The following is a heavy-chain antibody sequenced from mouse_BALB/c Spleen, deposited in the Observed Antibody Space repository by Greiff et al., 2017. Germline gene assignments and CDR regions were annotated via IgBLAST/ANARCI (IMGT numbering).Heavy chain of an antibody. CDR2: ISSGGSYT. Sequence: EVQLVESGGGLVKPGGSLKLSCAASGFTFSSYAMSWVRQTPEKRLEWVATISSGGSYTYYPDSVKGRFTISRDNAKNTLYLQMSSLRSEDTAMYYCARDEGAYAMDYWGQGTSVTGAS. CDR1: GFTFSSYA. V-gene: IGHV5-9-3*01. CDR3: ARDEGAYAMDY. J-gene: IGHJ4*01.